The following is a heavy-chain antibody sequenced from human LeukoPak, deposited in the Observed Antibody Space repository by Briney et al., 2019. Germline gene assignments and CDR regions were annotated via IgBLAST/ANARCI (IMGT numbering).Heavy chain of an antibody. CDR1: GSTFTSDY. J-gene: IGHJ4*02. CDR3: ARDLDYGSGSFSN. Sequence: ASVKVSCKASGSTFTSDYIHWVRQAPGQGLEWMGWINPNSGGTTYAQKFQGRVTMTRDTSISTAYLELNGLRSDDTAVYYCARDLDYGSGSFSNWGQGAIVTVSS. V-gene: IGHV1-2*02. CDR2: INPNSGGT. D-gene: IGHD3-10*01.